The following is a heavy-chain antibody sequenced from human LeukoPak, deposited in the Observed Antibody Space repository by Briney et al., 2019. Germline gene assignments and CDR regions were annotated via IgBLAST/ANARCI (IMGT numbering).Heavy chain of an antibody. V-gene: IGHV4-39*07. CDR1: GGSISSSSYY. Sequence: PSETLSLTCTVSGGSISSSSYYWGWIRQPPGKGLEWIGSIYYSGSTNYNPSLKSRVTISVDTSKNQFSLKLSSVTAADTAVYYCARGTRYRIAARPRYFDYWGQGTLVTVSS. CDR3: ARGTRYRIAARPRYFDY. J-gene: IGHJ4*02. CDR2: IYYSGST. D-gene: IGHD6-6*01.